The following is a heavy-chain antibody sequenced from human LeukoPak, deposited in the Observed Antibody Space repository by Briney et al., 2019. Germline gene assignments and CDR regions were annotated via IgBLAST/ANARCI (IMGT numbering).Heavy chain of an antibody. D-gene: IGHD5/OR15-5a*01. CDR2: IYSGGSI. CDR3: ASGSRFDY. CDR1: GFTVSDNY. V-gene: IGHV3-53*04. Sequence: PGGSLRLSCAASGFTVSDNYMSWVRQAPGKGLEWVSVIYSGGSIYYTDSVKGRFTISRHNSKNTLYLQMNSLRTEGTAVYYCASGSRFDYWGQGTLVTVSS. J-gene: IGHJ4*02.